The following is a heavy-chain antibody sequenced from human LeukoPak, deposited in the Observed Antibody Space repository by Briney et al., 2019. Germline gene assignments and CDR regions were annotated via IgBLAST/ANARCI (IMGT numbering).Heavy chain of an antibody. D-gene: IGHD3-22*01. J-gene: IGHJ4*02. CDR1: GYTLTELS. V-gene: IGHV1-24*01. Sequence: ASVKVSCKVSGYTLTELSMHWVRQAPGKGLEWMGGFDPEDGETIYAQKFQGRVTMTEDTSTDTAYMELSSLRSEDTAVYYCARRYYYDSSGYYYFDYWGQGTLVTVSS. CDR2: FDPEDGET. CDR3: ARRYYYDSSGYYYFDY.